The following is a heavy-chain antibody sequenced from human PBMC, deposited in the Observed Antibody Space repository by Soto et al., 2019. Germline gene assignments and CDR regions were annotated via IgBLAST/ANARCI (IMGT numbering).Heavy chain of an antibody. J-gene: IGHJ4*02. CDR1: GFTFSSYT. CDR2: IYSSGDST. Sequence: EVQLLESGGDLVQPGGSLRLSCVASGFTFSSYTMTWVRQAPGKGLEWVSVIYSSGDSTYYADSVKGRFTISRDNSKNTLYLQMNSLRADDTAVYDCAKSPTMITKVVDYWGQGTLVTVSS. D-gene: IGHD3-16*01. CDR3: AKSPTMITKVVDY. V-gene: IGHV3-23*01.